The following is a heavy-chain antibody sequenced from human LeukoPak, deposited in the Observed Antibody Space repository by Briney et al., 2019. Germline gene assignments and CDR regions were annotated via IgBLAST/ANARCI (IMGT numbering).Heavy chain of an antibody. CDR1: RGSVSSGDYY. J-gene: IGHJ6*02. CDR3: ARESRYSSGWYSGYYYYGMDV. V-gene: IGHV4-61*08. CDR2: ISYSGST. D-gene: IGHD6-19*01. Sequence: SETLSLTCTVSRGSVSSGDYYWTWIRQPPGKGLEWIGYISYSGSTNYNPSLKSRVTISIDTSKNQISLKLSSVTAADTAVYYCARESRYSSGWYSGYYYYGMDVWGQGTTVTVSS.